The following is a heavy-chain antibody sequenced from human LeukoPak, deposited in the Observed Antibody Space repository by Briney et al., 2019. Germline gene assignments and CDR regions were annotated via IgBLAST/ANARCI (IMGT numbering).Heavy chain of an antibody. CDR1: GGSISSGGYS. J-gene: IGHJ6*02. Sequence: SETLSLTCAVSGGSISSGGYSWSWIRQPPGRGLEWIGYIYHSGSTYYNPSPKSRVTISVDRSKNQFSLKLSSVTAADTAVYYCARQPYVVVTATHYGMDVWGQGTTVTVSS. CDR2: IYHSGST. D-gene: IGHD2-21*02. V-gene: IGHV4-30-2*01. CDR3: ARQPYVVVTATHYGMDV.